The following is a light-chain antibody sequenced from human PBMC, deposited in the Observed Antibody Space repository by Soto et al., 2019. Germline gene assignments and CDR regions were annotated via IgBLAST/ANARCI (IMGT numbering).Light chain of an antibody. Sequence: QSALTQPASVSGSPGQSITISCTGTSSDVGGYNYVSWYQQHPGKAPKLMIYEVSNRPSGVSNRFSGSKSGNTASLTISGPQAEDEADYYCSSYTSSSNYVFGTGTKLTAL. J-gene: IGLJ1*01. V-gene: IGLV2-14*01. CDR3: SSYTSSSNYV. CDR1: SSDVGGYNY. CDR2: EVS.